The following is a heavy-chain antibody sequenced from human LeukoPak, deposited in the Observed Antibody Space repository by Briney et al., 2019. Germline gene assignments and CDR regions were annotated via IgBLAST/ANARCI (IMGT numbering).Heavy chain of an antibody. V-gene: IGHV1-2*02. D-gene: IGHD2-15*01. CDR1: GYTFTGYY. J-gene: IGHJ5*02. CDR2: INPNSGGT. Sequence: ASVKVSCKASGYTFTGYYMHWVRQAPGQGLEWMGWINPNSGGTNYAQKFQGRVTMTRDTSISTAYMELSRLRSDDTAVYYCARGHYCSGGSCYPYNWFDPWGQGTLVTVSS. CDR3: ARGHYCSGGSCYPYNWFDP.